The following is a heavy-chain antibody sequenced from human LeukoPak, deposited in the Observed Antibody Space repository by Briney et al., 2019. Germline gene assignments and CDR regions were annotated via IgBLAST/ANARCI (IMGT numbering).Heavy chain of an antibody. CDR1: DGSINSYY. V-gene: IGHV4-59*08. CDR3: ARVLEGATTRFDY. J-gene: IGHJ4*02. CDR2: IYYDGNT. D-gene: IGHD1-26*01. Sequence: SETLSLTCSVSDGSINSYYWNWIRRPPGKGLEWIGYIYYDGNTNYSPSLKSRVTISVDTSKNQFSLKLTSVTAADTAVYYCARVLEGATTRFDYWGQGTLVTVSS.